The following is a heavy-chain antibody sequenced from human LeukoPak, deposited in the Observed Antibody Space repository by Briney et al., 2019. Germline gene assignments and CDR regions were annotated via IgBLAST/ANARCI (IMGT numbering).Heavy chain of an antibody. V-gene: IGHV3-48*01. J-gene: IGHJ4*02. CDR1: GFTFSSYS. CDR3: ARGAVHDY. Sequence: GGSLRLSCAASGFTFSSYSMNWVRQAPGKGLEWVSYISSGSSTIYYADSVKGRFTISRDNAKNSLYLQMNSLRAEDTAVYYCARGAVHDYWGQGTLVTVSS. D-gene: IGHD1-1*01. CDR2: ISSGSSTI.